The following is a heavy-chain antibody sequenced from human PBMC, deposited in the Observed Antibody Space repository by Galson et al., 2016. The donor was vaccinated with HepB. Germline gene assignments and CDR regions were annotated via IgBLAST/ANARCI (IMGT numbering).Heavy chain of an antibody. Sequence: SLRLSCAGSGFTFSDYYIDWVRQAPGKGLEWVGRVRDKPNIYTTEYAASVKGRFTISRDDSANSVYLKMNRLKTEDTAVYYCTRVRGRGWAFEYWGQGTLVIVSS. CDR1: GFTFSDYY. J-gene: IGHJ4*02. CDR3: TRVRGRGWAFEY. D-gene: IGHD3-16*01. V-gene: IGHV3-72*01. CDR2: VRDKPNIYTT.